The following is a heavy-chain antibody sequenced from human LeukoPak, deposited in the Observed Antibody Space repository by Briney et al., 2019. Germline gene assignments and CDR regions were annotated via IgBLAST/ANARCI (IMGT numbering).Heavy chain of an antibody. V-gene: IGHV1-18*01. CDR2: ISAYNGNT. CDR1: GYTFTSYG. Sequence: GASVKVSCKVSGYTFTSYGISWVRQAPGQGLEWMGWISAYNGNTNYAQKLQGRVTMTTDTSTSTAYMELRSLRSDDTAVYYCARAYFLYGSGSYGHYFDYWGQGTLVTVSS. J-gene: IGHJ4*02. CDR3: ARAYFLYGSGSYGHYFDY. D-gene: IGHD3-10*01.